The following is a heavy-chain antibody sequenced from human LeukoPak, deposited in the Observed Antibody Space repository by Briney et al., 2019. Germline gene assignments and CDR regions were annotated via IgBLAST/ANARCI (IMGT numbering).Heavy chain of an antibody. V-gene: IGHV3-21*01. D-gene: IGHD3-22*01. CDR2: ISSCSSYI. Sequence: GGSPRLSCAASGFTFRSYSMTWVRQAPGKGLEWVSSISSCSSYIYYADSVKGRFTISRDNAKNSLYLQMNSLRAEDTAVYYCAGDASNYYDSSGFYYWGQGTLVTVSS. J-gene: IGHJ4*02. CDR3: AGDASNYYDSSGFYY. CDR1: GFTFRSYS.